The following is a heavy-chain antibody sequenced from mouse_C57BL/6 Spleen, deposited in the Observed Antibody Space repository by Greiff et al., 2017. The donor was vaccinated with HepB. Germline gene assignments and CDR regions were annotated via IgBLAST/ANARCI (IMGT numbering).Heavy chain of an antibody. CDR2: IDPENGDT. CDR1: GFNIKDDY. Sequence: EVQLQQSGAELVRPGASVKLSCTASGFNIKDDYMHWVKQRPEQGLEWIGWIDPENGDTEYASKFQGKATITADTSSNTAYLQLSSLTSEDTAVYYCTTKVAERDYFDYWGQGTTLTVSS. D-gene: IGHD1-1*02. J-gene: IGHJ2*01. V-gene: IGHV14-4*01. CDR3: TTKVAERDYFDY.